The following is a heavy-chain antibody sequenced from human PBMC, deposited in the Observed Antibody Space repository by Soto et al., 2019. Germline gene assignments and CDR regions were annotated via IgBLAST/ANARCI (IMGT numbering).Heavy chain of an antibody. D-gene: IGHD2-15*01. CDR1: GFIFSSYW. Sequence: EVQVVESGGGLVQPGGSLRLSCAASGFIFSSYWMSWARQAPGKGLEWVAVIKQDGSERYYVDSVKGRFTISRDNGKNSLYLQMNSLRAEDTAVYYCVTDWGQFSGGWGQGILVTVSS. J-gene: IGHJ4*02. CDR3: VTDWGQFSGG. V-gene: IGHV3-7*03. CDR2: IKQDGSER.